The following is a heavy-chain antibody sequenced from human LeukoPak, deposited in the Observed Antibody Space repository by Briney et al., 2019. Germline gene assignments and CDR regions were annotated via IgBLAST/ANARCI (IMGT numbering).Heavy chain of an antibody. CDR3: ASSDRYYDSSGYPRQVDY. J-gene: IGHJ4*02. Sequence: GGSLRLSCAASGFTFSSYSMNWVRQAPGKGLEWVSSISSSSSYIYYADSVKGRFTISRDNAKNSLCLQMNSLRAEDTAVYYCASSDRYYDSSGYPRQVDYWGQGTLVTVSS. CDR2: ISSSSSYI. D-gene: IGHD3-22*01. V-gene: IGHV3-21*01. CDR1: GFTFSSYS.